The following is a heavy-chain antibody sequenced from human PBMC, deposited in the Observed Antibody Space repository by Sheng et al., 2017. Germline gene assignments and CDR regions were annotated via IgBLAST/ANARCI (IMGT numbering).Heavy chain of an antibody. CDR2: IKSKTDGGTT. CDR3: TMWTWDILTGYPYYYYYMDV. CDR1: GFTFSNAW. V-gene: IGHV3-15*01. D-gene: IGHD3-9*01. J-gene: IGHJ6*03. Sequence: EVQLVESGGGLVKPGGSLRLSCAASGFTFSNAWMSWVRQAPGKGLEWVGRIKSKTDGGTTDYAAPVKGRFTISRDDSKNTLYLQMNSLKTEDTAVYYCTMWTWDILTGYPYYYYYMDVWGKGTTVTVSS.